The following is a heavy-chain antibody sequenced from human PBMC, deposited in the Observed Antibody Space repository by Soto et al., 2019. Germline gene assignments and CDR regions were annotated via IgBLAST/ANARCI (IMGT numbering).Heavy chain of an antibody. CDR1: GFTFSSYA. CDR2: ISGSGGST. V-gene: IGHV3-23*04. CDR3: AKDIETTYYDILTGYANWFDP. D-gene: IGHD3-9*01. J-gene: IGHJ5*02. Sequence: EVQLVESGGGLVQPGGSLRLSCAASGFTFSSYAMSWVRQAPGKGLEWVSAISGSGGSTYYADSVKGRFTISRDNSKNTLYLQMNSLRAEDTAVYYCAKDIETTYYDILTGYANWFDPWGQGTLVTVSS.